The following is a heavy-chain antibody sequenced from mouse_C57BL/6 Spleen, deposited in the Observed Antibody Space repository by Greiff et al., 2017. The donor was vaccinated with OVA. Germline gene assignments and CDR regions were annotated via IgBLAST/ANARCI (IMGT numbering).Heavy chain of an antibody. CDR1: GYTFTSYW. CDR3: ARQDVFYAMDY. Sequence: QVQLQQSGAELVKPGASVKLSCKASGYTFTSYWMHWVKQRPGQGLEWIGMIHPNSGSTNYNEKFKSKATLTVDKSSSTAYMQLSSLTSEDSAVYYCARQDVFYAMDYWGQGTSVTVSS. V-gene: IGHV1-64*01. CDR2: IHPNSGST. J-gene: IGHJ4*01.